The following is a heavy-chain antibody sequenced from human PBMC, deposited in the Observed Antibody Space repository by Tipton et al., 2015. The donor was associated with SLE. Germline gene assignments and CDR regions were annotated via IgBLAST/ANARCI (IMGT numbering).Heavy chain of an antibody. V-gene: IGHV4-59*02. CDR1: GGSVSSNY. D-gene: IGHD1-26*01. CDR2: IDYRDIT. CDR3: AKDSGTYYFDF. Sequence: GSLRLSCTVSGGSVSSNYWSWIRQPPGKGLEWIGYIDYRDITNYNPSLKSRVTMSIDTSKNQFSLKLSSVTAADTAVYYCAKDSGTYYFDFWGQGVLVNVSS. J-gene: IGHJ4*02.